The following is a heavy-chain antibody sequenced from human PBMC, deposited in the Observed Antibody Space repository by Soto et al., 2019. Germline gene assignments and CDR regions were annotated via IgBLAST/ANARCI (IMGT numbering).Heavy chain of an antibody. V-gene: IGHV3-23*01. J-gene: IGHJ4*02. CDR2: ISGSGGSS. CDR3: AKKSTDSSGYSDY. CDR1: GFTVSNYA. D-gene: IGHD2-2*01. Sequence: GGSLRLSCATSGFTVSNYAMSWVRQAPGKGLEWVSGISGSGGSSYYADSVKGRFTISRDNSKDTLNLQMDSLRAEDTAVYYCAKKSTDSSGYSDYWGQGTVVTVSS.